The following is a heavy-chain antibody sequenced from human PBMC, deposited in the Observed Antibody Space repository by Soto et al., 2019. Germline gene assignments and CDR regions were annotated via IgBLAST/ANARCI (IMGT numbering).Heavy chain of an antibody. CDR2: VYFSGDS. CDR3: ARHRPAASRYAYYHYMDV. V-gene: IGHV4-39*01. CDR1: GGSVSSAGYF. D-gene: IGHD3-9*01. J-gene: IGHJ6*03. Sequence: QLQLEESGPGLVKPSETLSLICTVSGGSVSSAGYFWGWIRQPPGKGLEWLGSVYFSGDSYYNPSLKSRVAMSVGTSKSQFSLNLTSATAADTAVYYCARHRPAASRYAYYHYMDVWGKGTTVTVSS.